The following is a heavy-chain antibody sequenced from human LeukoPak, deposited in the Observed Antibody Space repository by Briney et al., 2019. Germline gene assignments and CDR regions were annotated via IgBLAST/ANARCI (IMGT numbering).Heavy chain of an antibody. D-gene: IGHD4-17*01. V-gene: IGHV3-9*01. J-gene: IGHJ4*02. Sequence: GGSLRLSCAASGFTFDDYAMHWVRQAPGKGLEWVSGISWNSGSIGYADSVKGRFTISRDNAKNSLYLQMNSLRAEDTALYYCAKDIATTVTPYFDYWGQGTLVTVSS. CDR3: AKDIATTVTPYFDY. CDR1: GFTFDDYA. CDR2: ISWNSGSI.